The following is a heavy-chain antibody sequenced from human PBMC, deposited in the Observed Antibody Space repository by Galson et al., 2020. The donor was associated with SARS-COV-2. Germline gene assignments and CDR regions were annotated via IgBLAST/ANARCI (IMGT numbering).Heavy chain of an antibody. V-gene: IGHV1-24*01. D-gene: IGHD6-13*01. CDR3: ATALSSWFSSYYYYGMDV. Sequence: ASAKVSCKASGYTLTELSIHWVRQAPGKGLEWMGGFAPEDGETIYAQKFQGRVTMTEDTSTDTAYMELSSLRSEDTAVYYCATALSSWFSSYYYYGMDVWGQGTTVTVSS. CDR1: GYTLTELS. J-gene: IGHJ6*02. CDR2: FAPEDGET.